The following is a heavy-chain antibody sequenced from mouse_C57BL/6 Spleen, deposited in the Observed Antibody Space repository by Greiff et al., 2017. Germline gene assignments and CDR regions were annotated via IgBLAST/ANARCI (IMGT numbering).Heavy chain of an antibody. CDR1: GYTFTSYW. CDR2: IYPGSGST. CDR3: ARRGAGVVHFDY. D-gene: IGHD1-1*01. Sequence: QVQLQQPGAELVKPGASVKMSCTASGYTFTSYWITWVKQRPGEGLEWIGDIYPGSGSTNYNEKFKSKATLTVDTSSSTAYMQLSSLTSEASAVYYSARRGAGVVHFDYWGQGTTLTVSS. J-gene: IGHJ2*01. V-gene: IGHV1-55*01.